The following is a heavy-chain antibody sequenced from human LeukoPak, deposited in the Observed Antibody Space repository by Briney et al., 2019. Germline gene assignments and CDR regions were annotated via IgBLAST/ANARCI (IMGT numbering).Heavy chain of an antibody. J-gene: IGHJ4*02. Sequence: GRSLRLSCAASGFTFSSYAMHWVRQAPGKGLEWVAVISYDGSNKYYADSVKGRFTISRDNSNTTLYLQMNSLRAEDTAVYYCAREPPAQLVAAFDYWAREPWSPSPQ. CDR2: ISYDGSNK. CDR1: GFTFSSYA. V-gene: IGHV3-30*01. CDR3: AREPPAQLVAAFDY. D-gene: IGHD2-15*01.